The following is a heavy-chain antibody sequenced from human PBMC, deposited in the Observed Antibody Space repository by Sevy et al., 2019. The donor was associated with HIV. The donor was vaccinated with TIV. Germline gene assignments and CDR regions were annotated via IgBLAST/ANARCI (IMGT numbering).Heavy chain of an antibody. CDR3: ARGPMGYCTNGVCYPSGFDY. Sequence: ASVKVSCKASGGTFSSYAISWVRQAPGQGLEWMGGIIPIFGTANYAQKFQGRVTITADESTSTAYMELSSLRSEDTAVYYCARGPMGYCTNGVCYPSGFDYWGQGTLVTVSS. CDR2: IIPIFGTA. CDR1: GGTFSSYA. V-gene: IGHV1-69*13. J-gene: IGHJ4*02. D-gene: IGHD2-8*01.